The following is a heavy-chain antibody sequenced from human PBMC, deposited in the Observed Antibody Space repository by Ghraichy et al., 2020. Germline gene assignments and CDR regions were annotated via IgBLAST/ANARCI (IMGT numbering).Heavy chain of an antibody. CDR1: GYTFTSYG. J-gene: IGHJ6*03. CDR2: ISAYNGNT. Sequence: ASVKVSCRTSGYTFTSYGISWVRQAPGQGLEWMGWISAYNGNTNYAQKLQGRVTMTTDTSTSTADMELRSLRSDDTAVYYCARDQDLNYMDVWGKGTKVTVSS. CDR3: ARDQDLNYMDV. V-gene: IGHV1-18*01.